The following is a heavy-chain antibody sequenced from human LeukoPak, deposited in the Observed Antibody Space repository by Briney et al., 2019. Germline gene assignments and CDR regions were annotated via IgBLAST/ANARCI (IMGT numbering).Heavy chain of an antibody. J-gene: IGHJ6*03. Sequence: SVKVSCKASGGTFSSYAISWVRQAPGQGLELMGGIIPIFGTANYAQKFQGRVTITTDESTSTAYMELSSLRSEDTAVYYCVRGSYGSGRRYYYYYMDVWGKGTTVTVSS. CDR2: IIPIFGTA. CDR3: VRGSYGSGRRYYYYYMDV. CDR1: GGTFSSYA. V-gene: IGHV1-69*05. D-gene: IGHD3-10*01.